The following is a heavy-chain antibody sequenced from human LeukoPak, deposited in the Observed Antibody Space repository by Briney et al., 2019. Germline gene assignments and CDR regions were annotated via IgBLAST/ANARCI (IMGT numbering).Heavy chain of an antibody. CDR3: ARLRYYAMDV. Sequence: PGGSLRLSCAASGFTFSTYDMNWVRQGPGKGLEWVSYISSSSRTISYADSVKGRFTISRDNAKNSLYLQMNSLRAEDTAVYYCARLRYYAMDVWGQGTTVTASS. V-gene: IGHV3-48*01. J-gene: IGHJ6*02. CDR2: ISSSSRTI. CDR1: GFTFSTYD.